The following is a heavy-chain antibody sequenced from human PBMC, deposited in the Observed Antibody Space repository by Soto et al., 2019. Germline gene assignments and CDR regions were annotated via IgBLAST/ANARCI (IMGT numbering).Heavy chain of an antibody. CDR3: ARARWSPDAFDI. Sequence: EVQLVESGGGLVKPGGSLRLSCAASGFTFSSYSMNWVRQAPGKGLEWVSSISSSSSYIFYADSVKGLSTISRDNAKNSLYLQMNSLRAEDPAVYYCARARWSPDAFDIWGQGTMVTVSS. J-gene: IGHJ3*02. D-gene: IGHD3-3*01. CDR1: GFTFSSYS. CDR2: ISSSSSYI. V-gene: IGHV3-21*01.